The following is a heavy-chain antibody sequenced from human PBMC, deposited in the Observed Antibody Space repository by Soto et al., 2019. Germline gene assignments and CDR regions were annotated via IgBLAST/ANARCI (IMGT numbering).Heavy chain of an antibody. Sequence: GGSLRLSCAASGFTFSSYAMSWVRQAPGKGLEWVSAISGSGGSTYYADSVKGRFTISRDNSKNTLYLQMNSLRAEATAVYYCATLLGGVWYYYYGMDVWGQGTTGTVSS. CDR2: ISGSGGST. CDR3: ATLLGGVWYYYYGMDV. CDR1: GFTFSSYA. J-gene: IGHJ6*02. D-gene: IGHD2-15*01. V-gene: IGHV3-23*01.